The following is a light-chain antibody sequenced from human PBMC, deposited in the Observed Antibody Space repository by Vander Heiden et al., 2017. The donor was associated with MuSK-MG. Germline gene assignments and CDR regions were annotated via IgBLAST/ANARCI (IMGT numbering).Light chain of an antibody. Sequence: QSALTQPPSVSGSPGQSVPISCTGTSNDVTFYNYVSWYQHHPGNAPKLMIEEGSQRPSGVPERFSGSKSGNTASLTISGLQADDDSDYYCCSYAGSFSWVFGTGTKVTVL. CDR1: SNDVTFYNY. J-gene: IGLJ1*01. CDR3: CSYAGSFSWV. CDR2: EGS. V-gene: IGLV2-11*01.